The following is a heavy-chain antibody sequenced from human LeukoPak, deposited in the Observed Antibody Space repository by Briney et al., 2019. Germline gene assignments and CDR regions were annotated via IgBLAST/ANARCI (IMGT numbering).Heavy chain of an antibody. CDR3: ARERGSYSYAFDI. CDR1: GFTVSSSY. CDR2: IHSGGKT. V-gene: IGHV3-53*01. J-gene: IGHJ3*02. D-gene: IGHD1-26*01. Sequence: PGGSLRLSCAASGFTVSSSYMSWVRQAPGKGLEWVSVIHSGGKTYYADSVKGRFTISRDNSKNTLYLQMNSLRAEDTAVYYCARERGSYSYAFDIWGQGTMVTVSS.